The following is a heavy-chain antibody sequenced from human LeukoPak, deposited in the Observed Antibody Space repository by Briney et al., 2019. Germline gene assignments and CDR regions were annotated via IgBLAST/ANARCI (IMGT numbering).Heavy chain of an antibody. Sequence: ASVKVSCKASGYTFTGYYMHWVRQAPGQGLEWMGRINPNSGGTNYAQKFQGRVTMTRDTSISTAYMELSRLRSDDTAVYYCARDPSVITIFGVGHYYYYYMDVWGKGTTVTVSS. CDR2: INPNSGGT. CDR1: GYTFTGYY. D-gene: IGHD3-3*01. V-gene: IGHV1-2*06. J-gene: IGHJ6*03. CDR3: ARDPSVITIFGVGHYYYYYMDV.